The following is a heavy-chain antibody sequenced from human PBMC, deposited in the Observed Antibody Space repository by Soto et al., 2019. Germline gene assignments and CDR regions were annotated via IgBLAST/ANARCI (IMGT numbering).Heavy chain of an antibody. CDR2: IGGSGGST. CDR1: GFAFSTYA. J-gene: IGHJ6*02. CDR3: ATPFNLAANPPETSYYYYYGMDA. D-gene: IGHD2-15*01. Sequence: PGGSLSLSCAASGFAFSTYAMSWVRPAPGKGLEWGAAIGGSGGSTYYADSVKGRFTISRDNSKNTLYLQIHSLRAEDTAVYYCATPFNLAANPPETSYYYYYGMDAWGQGTTVTVSS. V-gene: IGHV3-23*01.